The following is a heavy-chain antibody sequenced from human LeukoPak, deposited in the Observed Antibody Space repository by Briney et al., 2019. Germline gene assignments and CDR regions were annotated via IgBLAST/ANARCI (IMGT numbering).Heavy chain of an antibody. Sequence: PGGSLRLSCAASGFIFRALYMDWVRQAPGKGLEWVGRIRNEANSYTTDYATSVKGRFTISSDDSKNSLFLQMISLKTEDTAFYYCRRVRHGDSFDYWGQGTLVTVSS. CDR1: GFIFRALY. J-gene: IGHJ4*02. CDR3: RRVRHGDSFDY. V-gene: IGHV3-72*01. CDR2: IRNEANSYTT. D-gene: IGHD4-17*01.